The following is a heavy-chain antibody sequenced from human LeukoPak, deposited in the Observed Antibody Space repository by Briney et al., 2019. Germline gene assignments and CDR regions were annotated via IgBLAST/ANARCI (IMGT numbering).Heavy chain of an antibody. J-gene: IGHJ2*01. V-gene: IGHV4-59*01. D-gene: IGHD1-26*01. CDR2: IYYSRTT. CDR3: VRRQWELQYFDL. Sequence: SETLSLTCTVSGGFISSYYWSWIRQPPGKGREWIGYIYYSRTTEYNPSLKSRVTISADTSKNQFSLKLNSVTAADTAVYYCVRRQWELQYFDLWGRGTLVAVSS. CDR1: GGFISSYY.